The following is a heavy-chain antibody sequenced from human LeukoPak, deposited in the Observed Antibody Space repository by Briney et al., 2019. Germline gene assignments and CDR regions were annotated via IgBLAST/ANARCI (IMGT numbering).Heavy chain of an antibody. J-gene: IGHJ5*02. D-gene: IGHD5-18*01. V-gene: IGHV1-8*01. CDR2: MNPNRGNT. CDR1: GYTFTSYD. CDR3: ARGLVGRYSYGYGTNWFDP. Sequence: ASVKVSCKASGYTFTSYDVNWVRQATGQGLEWMGWMNPNRGNTGYAQKFQGRVTMTRNTSISTAYMELSSLRSEDTAVYYCARGLVGRYSYGYGTNWFDPWGQGTLVTVSS.